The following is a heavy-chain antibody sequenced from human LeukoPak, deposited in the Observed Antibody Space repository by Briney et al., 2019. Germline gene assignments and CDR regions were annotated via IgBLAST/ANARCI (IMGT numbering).Heavy chain of an antibody. J-gene: IGHJ5*02. V-gene: IGHV3-15*01. CDR2: IKSKTDGGTT. Sequence: GGSLRLSCAASGFTFNNYWMSWVRQAPGKGLEWVGRIKSKTDGGTTDYAAPVKGRFTISRDDSKNTLYLQMNSLKTEDTAVYYCTTDLGYCSSTSCSPWGQGTLVTVSS. CDR3: TTDLGYCSSTSCSP. CDR1: GFTFNNYW. D-gene: IGHD2-2*01.